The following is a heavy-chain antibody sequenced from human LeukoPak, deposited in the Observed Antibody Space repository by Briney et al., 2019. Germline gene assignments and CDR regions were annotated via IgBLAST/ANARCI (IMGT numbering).Heavy chain of an antibody. Sequence: SVKVSCKASGGTFSSYAISWVRRAPGQGLEWMGGIIPIFGTANYAQKFQGRVTITADESTSTAYMELSSLRSEDTAVYYCARGVVGAKDGYYYYYMDVWGKGTTVTVSS. D-gene: IGHD1-26*01. V-gene: IGHV1-69*01. CDR1: GGTFSSYA. J-gene: IGHJ6*03. CDR2: IIPIFGTA. CDR3: ARGVVGAKDGYYYYYMDV.